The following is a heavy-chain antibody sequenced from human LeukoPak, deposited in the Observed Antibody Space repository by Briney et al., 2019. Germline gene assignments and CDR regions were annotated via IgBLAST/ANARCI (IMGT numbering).Heavy chain of an antibody. D-gene: IGHD3-22*01. J-gene: IGHJ3*02. V-gene: IGHV4-39*07. CDR2: IYDSGNT. Sequence: SETLSLTCTVSGGSISSSSYYWAWIRQPPGKGLEWIVSIYDSGNTYYKSSLKSRVTIAVDTSKNQFYLKLNSMTAADTAVYYCARESYYDSSGYSHDAFDIWGQGTMVTVSS. CDR3: ARESYYDSSGYSHDAFDI. CDR1: GGSISSSSYY.